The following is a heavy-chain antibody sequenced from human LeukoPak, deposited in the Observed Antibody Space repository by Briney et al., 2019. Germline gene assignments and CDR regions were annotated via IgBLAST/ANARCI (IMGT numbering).Heavy chain of an antibody. CDR3: AREVSRGRSGYQIDY. CDR1: GASMTNYY. V-gene: IGHV4-59*01. J-gene: IGHJ4*02. CDR2: INHSGST. Sequence: PSETLSLTCTVSGASMTNYYWSWVRQPPGKGLEWIGEINHSGSTNYNPSLKSRVTISVDTSKNQFSLSLSSLTAADTAVYYCAREVSRGRSGYQIDYWGPGTLVTVSS. D-gene: IGHD3-22*01.